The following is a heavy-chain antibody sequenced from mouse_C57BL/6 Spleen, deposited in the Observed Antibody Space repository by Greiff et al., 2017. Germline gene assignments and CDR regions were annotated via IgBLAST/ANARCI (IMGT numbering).Heavy chain of an antibody. D-gene: IGHD1-1*01. V-gene: IGHV2-2*01. J-gene: IGHJ1*03. Sequence: VQLVESGPGLVQPSQSLSITCTVSGFSLTSYGVHWVRQSPGKGLEWLGVIWSGGSTDYNAAFISRLSISKDNSKSQVFFKMNSLQADDTAIYYCACHYYGSSYRYFDVWGTGTTVTVSS. CDR3: ACHYYGSSYRYFDV. CDR2: IWSGGST. CDR1: GFSLTSYG.